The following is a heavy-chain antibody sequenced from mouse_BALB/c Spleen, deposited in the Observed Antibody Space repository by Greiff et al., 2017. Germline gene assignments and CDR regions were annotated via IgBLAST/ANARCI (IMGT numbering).Heavy chain of an antibody. D-gene: IGHD2-2*01. Sequence: VQLQQSGAELVKPGASVKLSCTASGFNIKDTYMHWVKQRPEQGLEWIGRIDPANGNTKYDPKFQGKATIPADTSTNTAYLQLSSLTSEDTAVYYCDAYGDDSAWFAYWGQGTLVTVAA. CDR1: GFNIKDTY. CDR2: IDPANGNT. V-gene: IGHV14-3*02. J-gene: IGHJ3*01. CDR3: DAYGDDSAWFAY.